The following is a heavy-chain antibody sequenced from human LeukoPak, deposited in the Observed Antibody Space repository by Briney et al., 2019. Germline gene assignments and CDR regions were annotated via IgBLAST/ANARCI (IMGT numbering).Heavy chain of an antibody. D-gene: IGHD3-10*02. CDR3: AELGITMIGGV. CDR2: ISISGSTI. Sequence: GGSLRLSCAASGFTFSSYSMNWVRQAPGKGLEWVSYISISGSTIYYADSVKGRFTISRDNPKNSLYLQMNSQRAEDTTVYYCAELGITMIGGVWGKGTTVTISS. J-gene: IGHJ6*04. V-gene: IGHV3-48*04. CDR1: GFTFSSYS.